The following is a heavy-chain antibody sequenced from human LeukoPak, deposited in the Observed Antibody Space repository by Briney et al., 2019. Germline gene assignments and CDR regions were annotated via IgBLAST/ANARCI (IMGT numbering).Heavy chain of an antibody. CDR2: INHNAEMI. D-gene: IGHD3-9*01. V-gene: IGHV3-48*02. J-gene: IGHJ5*02. Sequence: GGSLRLSCEGSGFPFGSYVMSWVRQAPGKGLEWIAYINHNAEMIFYPDFVKGRFTISRDNPKKSLYLQMNALRYEDTAIYYCARDHDWAFGPWGQGTLVTVSS. CDR3: ARDHDWAFGP. CDR1: GFPFGSYV.